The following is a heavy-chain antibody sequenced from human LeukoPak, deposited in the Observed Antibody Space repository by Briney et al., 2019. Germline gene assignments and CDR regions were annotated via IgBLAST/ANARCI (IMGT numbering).Heavy chain of an antibody. Sequence: SETLSLTCTVSGGTFSSTTYFWAWIRQPPGKGLQWLGTIYYSGTSSFNPSLETRVTLSVDTSKNQFSLRLTSVTAADTAVYYCASLFDNFPENRFDYWGRGTLVTVSS. V-gene: IGHV4-39*01. CDR1: GGTFSSTTYF. D-gene: IGHD5-24*01. CDR2: IYYSGTS. CDR3: ASLFDNFPENRFDY. J-gene: IGHJ4*02.